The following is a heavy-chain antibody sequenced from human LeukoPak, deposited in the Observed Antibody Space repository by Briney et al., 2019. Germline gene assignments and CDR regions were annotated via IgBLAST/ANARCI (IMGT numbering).Heavy chain of an antibody. D-gene: IGHD1/OR15-1a*01. V-gene: IGHV3-48*04. CDR1: GFTFSSYS. CDR2: ITGSSRLI. CDR3: ARVSGGRTEYFDS. J-gene: IGHJ4*02. Sequence: GGSLRLSCAATGFTFSSYSMNWVRQAPGMGLQWVSYITGSSRLIYYADSVKGRFTISRDNAKTSLYLQMNSLRAEDTAVYYCARVSGGRTEYFDSWGQGTLVTVSS.